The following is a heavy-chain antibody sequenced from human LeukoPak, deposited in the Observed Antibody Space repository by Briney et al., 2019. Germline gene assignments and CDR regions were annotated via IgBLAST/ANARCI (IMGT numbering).Heavy chain of an antibody. J-gene: IGHJ4*02. CDR3: ARFWFGEANFDY. V-gene: IGHV4-39*01. D-gene: IGHD3-10*01. CDR2: IYYSGST. CDR1: GGSISSSSYY. Sequence: SETLSLTCTVSGGSISSSSYYWGWIRQPPGKGLEWIGSIYYSGSTYYNPSLKSRVTISVDTSKNQFSLKLSSVTAADTAVYYCARFWFGEANFDYWGQGTLVTVSS.